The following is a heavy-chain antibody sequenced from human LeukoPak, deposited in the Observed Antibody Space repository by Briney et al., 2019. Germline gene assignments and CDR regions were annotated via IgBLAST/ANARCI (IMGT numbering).Heavy chain of an antibody. V-gene: IGHV3-7*03. D-gene: IGHD2-2*02. CDR3: ARLVPAAIGVGIDY. CDR1: GFTFSSYW. J-gene: IGHJ4*02. Sequence: PGGSLRLSCAASGFTFSSYWMSWVRQAPGKGLEWVANIKQDGSEKYYVDSVKGRFTISRDNAKNSLYLQMNSLRAEDTAVYYCARLVPAAIGVGIDYWGQGTLVTVSS. CDR2: IKQDGSEK.